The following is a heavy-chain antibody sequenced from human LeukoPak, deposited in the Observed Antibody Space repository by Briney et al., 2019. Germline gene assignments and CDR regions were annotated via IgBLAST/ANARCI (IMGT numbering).Heavy chain of an antibody. V-gene: IGHV4-34*01. CDR3: ARIRYDLDY. Sequence: SETLSLTCAVYGGSFSGYYWSWIRQPPGKGLEWIGEINHSGSTNYNPSLKSRVTISVDMAKNQFSLKLSSVTAADTAVYYCARIRYDLDYWGQGTLVSVSS. CDR1: GGSFSGYY. CDR2: INHSGST. J-gene: IGHJ4*02. D-gene: IGHD3-3*01.